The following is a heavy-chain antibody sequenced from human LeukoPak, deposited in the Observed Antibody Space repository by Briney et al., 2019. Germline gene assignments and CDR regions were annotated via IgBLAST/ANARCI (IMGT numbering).Heavy chain of an antibody. CDR3: ARESTIGVDYGDYEDYYYMDV. Sequence: PSETLSLTCAVSGGSISSGGYSWSWIRQPPGKGLEWIGYIYYSGSTYYNPSLKSRVTISVDTSKNQFSLKLSSVTAADTAVYYCARESTIGVDYGDYEDYYYMDVWGKGTTVTVSS. V-gene: IGHV4-30-4*07. CDR1: GGSISSGGYS. CDR2: IYYSGST. D-gene: IGHD4-17*01. J-gene: IGHJ6*03.